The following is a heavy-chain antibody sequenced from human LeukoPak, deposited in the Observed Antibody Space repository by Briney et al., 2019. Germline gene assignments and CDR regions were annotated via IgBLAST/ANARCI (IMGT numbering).Heavy chain of an antibody. V-gene: IGHV1-18*01. CDR1: GYTFTSYG. J-gene: IGHJ5*02. CDR3: ASTTYCGGGCSPIQNWFDP. CDR2: ISAYNGNP. Sequence: ASVKVSCKASGYTFTSYGISRVRPAPGQGLEWMGWISAYNGNPNYAQKLQGRVTMTTDTSTSTAYMELRSLRSDDTAVYYCASTTYCGGGCSPIQNWFDPWGQGTLVTVSS. D-gene: IGHD2-21*02.